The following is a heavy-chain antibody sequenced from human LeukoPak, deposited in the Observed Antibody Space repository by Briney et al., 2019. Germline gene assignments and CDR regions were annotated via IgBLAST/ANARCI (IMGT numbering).Heavy chain of an antibody. D-gene: IGHD2-15*01. CDR2: IRYDGSNK. CDR1: GFTFSSYG. J-gene: IGHJ4*02. Sequence: GGPLRLSCAASGFTFSSYGMHWVREAPGKALVGVAFIRYDGSNKYYADSVKGRFTISRDNSKNTLYLKMNSLRAEDTAVYYCAKDGGVVVAATLVYYFDYWGQGTLVTVSS. V-gene: IGHV3-30*02. CDR3: AKDGGVVVAATLVYYFDY.